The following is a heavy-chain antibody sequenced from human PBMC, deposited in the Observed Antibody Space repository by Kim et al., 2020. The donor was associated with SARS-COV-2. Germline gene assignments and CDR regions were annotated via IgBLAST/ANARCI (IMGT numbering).Heavy chain of an antibody. D-gene: IGHD6-13*01. CDR1: GFSFYNYA. CDR3: AKALPQQEMYNWYFDL. J-gene: IGHJ2*01. V-gene: IGHV3-23*01. Sequence: GESLRLSCVGSGFSFYNYAMIWVRQAPGQGLEWVSGISGSAGRTFYPDSMKGRFTISRDISKSTLYLQINSLRGEDTAVYYCAKALPQQEMYNWYFDLWGRGTLVTVSS. CDR2: ISGSAGRT.